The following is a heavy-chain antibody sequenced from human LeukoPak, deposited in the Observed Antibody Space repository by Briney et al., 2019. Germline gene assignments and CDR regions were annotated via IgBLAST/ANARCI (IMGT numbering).Heavy chain of an antibody. Sequence: PSETLSLTCTVSGGSISTYYWSWIRQPPGKGLEWIGYVYHSGSTNYNPSLKSRVTISVDTSKNQFSLKLSSVTAADTAVYYCARRIGYCSGGSCYSYYYGMDVWGQGTTVTVSS. V-gene: IGHV4-59*08. J-gene: IGHJ6*02. CDR3: ARRIGYCSGGSCYSYYYGMDV. D-gene: IGHD2-15*01. CDR2: VYHSGST. CDR1: GGSISTYY.